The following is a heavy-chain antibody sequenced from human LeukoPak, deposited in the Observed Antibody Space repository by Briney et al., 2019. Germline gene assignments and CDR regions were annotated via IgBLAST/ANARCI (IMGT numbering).Heavy chain of an antibody. CDR2: ISSDGTNK. J-gene: IGHJ4*02. V-gene: IGHV3-30*18. Sequence: GRSLRLSCAASGFTLSSYGMHWVRQAPGKGLEWVAVISSDGTNKYYADSVKGRFTISRDNSKVTLYLQMNSLRAEDTAVYYCAKDLGGSYDDGVDYWGQGTLVTVSS. D-gene: IGHD1-26*01. CDR3: AKDLGGSYDDGVDY. CDR1: GFTLSSYG.